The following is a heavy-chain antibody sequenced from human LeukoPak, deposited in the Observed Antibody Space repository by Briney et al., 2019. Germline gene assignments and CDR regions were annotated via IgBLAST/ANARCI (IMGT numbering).Heavy chain of an antibody. J-gene: IGHJ5*02. CDR3: ARDPPSTTINWVDL. CDR2: ISSSNTYI. Sequence: GGSLRLSCAASGFTFSSYYMNWVRQAPGKGPEWVSSISSSNTYIDYADSVKGRFTISRDNAKNSLYLQMNSLRAEDTAVYFCARDPPSTTINWVDLWGQGTLVTVSS. D-gene: IGHD5/OR15-5a*01. CDR1: GFTFSSYY. V-gene: IGHV3-21*01.